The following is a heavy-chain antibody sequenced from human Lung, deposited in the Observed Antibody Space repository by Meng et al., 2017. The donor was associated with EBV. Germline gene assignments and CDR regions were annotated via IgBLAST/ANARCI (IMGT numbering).Heavy chain of an antibody. Sequence: QVQLEQSGAEVKKPGASVKVSCKVSGDTLSEISIHWVRQALGRGLEWMGGFDPEDGEIMYSQKFQGRVTMTKDTSTETAYMELNSLTSEDTAVYFCALGDYHDITVYYGSWGQGTLVTVAS. CDR1: GDTLSEIS. J-gene: IGHJ5*02. CDR3: ALGDYHDITVYYGS. V-gene: IGHV1-24*01. CDR2: FDPEDGEI. D-gene: IGHD3-22*01.